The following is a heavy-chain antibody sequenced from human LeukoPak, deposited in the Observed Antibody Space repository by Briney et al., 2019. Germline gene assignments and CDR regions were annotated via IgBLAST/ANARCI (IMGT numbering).Heavy chain of an antibody. CDR2: IYTSGST. CDR1: GGSISSGSYY. J-gene: IGHJ6*03. V-gene: IGHV4-61*02. CDR3: ARDQGSSWSYPYYYYYYYMDV. Sequence: PSQTLSLTCTVSGGSISSGSYYWSWIRQPAGKGLEWIGRIYTSGSTNYNPSLKSRVTISVDTSKNQFSLKLSSVTAADTAVYYCARDQGSSWSYPYYYYYYYMDVWGKGTTVTVSS. D-gene: IGHD6-13*01.